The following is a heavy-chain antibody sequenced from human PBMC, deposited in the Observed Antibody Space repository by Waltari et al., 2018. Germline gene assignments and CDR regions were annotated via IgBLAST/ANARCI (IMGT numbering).Heavy chain of an antibody. CDR3: TTEYSSSSAY. CDR1: GDSISNDNYH. J-gene: IGHJ4*02. D-gene: IGHD6-6*01. CDR2: IYYNGNT. V-gene: IGHV4-39*02. Sequence: QLQLQESGPGLVKPSETLSLPCTVSGDSISNDNYHWAWVRQPPGKGLEWIGSIYYNGNTYYSPSLKSRVTISVDTSKNQFSLRLSSVTAADTAVYYCTTEYSSSSAYWGQGTLVTVSS.